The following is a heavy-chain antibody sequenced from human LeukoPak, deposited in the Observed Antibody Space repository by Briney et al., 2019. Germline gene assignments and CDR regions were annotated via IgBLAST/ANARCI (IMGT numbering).Heavy chain of an antibody. CDR1: GFTFDDYA. J-gene: IGHJ4*02. CDR3: AKDRSGSFDYFDY. V-gene: IGHV3-9*01. Sequence: GGSLRLSCAASGFTFDDYAMHWVRQAPGKGLEWVSGISWNSGSIGYADSVKGRFTISRDNAKNSLYLQMNSLRAEDTALYYCAKDRSGSFDYFDYWGQGTLVTVSS. D-gene: IGHD1-26*01. CDR2: ISWNSGSI.